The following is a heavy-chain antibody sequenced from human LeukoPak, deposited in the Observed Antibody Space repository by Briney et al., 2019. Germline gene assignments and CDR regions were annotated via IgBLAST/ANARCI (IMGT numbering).Heavy chain of an antibody. D-gene: IGHD3-10*01. CDR2: IYASGNT. CDR3: ASDRVWFGESTNEY. V-gene: IGHV4-4*07. J-gene: IGHJ4*02. Sequence: PSETLSLTCTVSGGSISSYDWSWIRQPAGKGPEWIGRIYASGNTRYNPSLKSRLTMSVDTSKNQFSLKLSSVTAADTAFYYCASDRVWFGESTNEYWGQGTLVTVSS. CDR1: GGSISSYD.